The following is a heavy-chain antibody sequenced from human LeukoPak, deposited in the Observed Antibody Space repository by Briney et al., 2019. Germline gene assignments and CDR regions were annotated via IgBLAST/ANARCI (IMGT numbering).Heavy chain of an antibody. CDR2: IYYSGST. Sequence: SETLSLTCTVSGGSISSGDYYWSWIRQPPGKGLEWIGYIYYSGSTYYNPSLKSRVTISVDTSKNQFSLKLSSVTAADTAVYYCASVRYSGSYHFDYWGQGTLVTVSS. CDR1: GGSISSGDYY. J-gene: IGHJ4*02. CDR3: ASVRYSGSYHFDY. V-gene: IGHV4-30-4*08. D-gene: IGHD1-26*01.